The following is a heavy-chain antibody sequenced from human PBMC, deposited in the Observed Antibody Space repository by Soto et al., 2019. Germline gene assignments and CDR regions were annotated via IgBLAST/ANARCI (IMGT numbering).Heavy chain of an antibody. CDR3: ARDEGPGFWSTSHYYNGLDV. V-gene: IGHV4-4*07. CDR2: VSARGPT. D-gene: IGHD3-3*01. J-gene: IGHJ6*02. CDR1: GGSISNYY. Sequence: SETLSLTCIASGGSISNYYWSWIRQPAGKGLEWIGRVSARGPTDYNPSLKSRVSMSIVTSKNQVSLRVTSVPAADTAVYYCARDEGPGFWSTSHYYNGLDVWGLGTTVTVSS.